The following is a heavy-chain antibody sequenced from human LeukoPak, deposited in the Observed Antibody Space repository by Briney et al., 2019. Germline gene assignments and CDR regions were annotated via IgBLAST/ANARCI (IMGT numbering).Heavy chain of an antibody. CDR1: GYTFTGYY. D-gene: IGHD6-19*01. CDR2: INPNSGGT. J-gene: IGHJ4*02. V-gene: IGHV1-2*02. Sequence: GASVKVSCKASGYTFTGYYMHWVRQAPGQGLEWMGWINPNSGGTYFAQKFQGRVTMTRDTSISTAYMELSRLRSDDTAVYYCARGLRLLRAVAGPVFDYWGQGTLVTVSS. CDR3: ARGLRLLRAVAGPVFDY.